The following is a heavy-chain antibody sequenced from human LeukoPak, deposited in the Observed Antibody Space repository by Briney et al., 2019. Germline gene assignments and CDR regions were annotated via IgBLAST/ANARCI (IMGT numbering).Heavy chain of an antibody. V-gene: IGHV3-30*18. Sequence: GGSLRLSCTASGFTFAGYGMHWVRQAPGKGLEWVALIIYDGSNKYHVDSAKGRFTVSRDNSKNTLYLQMNSLRAEDTAVYYCVKVPRSGCCAFDIWGLGTMVTVSS. CDR3: VKVPRSGCCAFDI. CDR1: GFTFAGYG. CDR2: IIYDGSNK. J-gene: IGHJ3*02. D-gene: IGHD6-19*01.